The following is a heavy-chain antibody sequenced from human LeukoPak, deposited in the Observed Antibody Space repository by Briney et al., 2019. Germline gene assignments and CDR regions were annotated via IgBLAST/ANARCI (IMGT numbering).Heavy chain of an antibody. CDR3: ARLYLVAATRGYDY. J-gene: IGHJ4*02. Sequence: PSETLSLTCTVSGGSISSSSYYWGWIRQPPGKGLEWIGSIYYSGSTYYNPSLKSRVTISVDTSKNQFSLKLSSVTAADTAVYYCARLYLVAATRGYDYWGQGTLVTVSS. D-gene: IGHD2-15*01. CDR1: GGSISSSSYY. CDR2: IYYSGST. V-gene: IGHV4-39*01.